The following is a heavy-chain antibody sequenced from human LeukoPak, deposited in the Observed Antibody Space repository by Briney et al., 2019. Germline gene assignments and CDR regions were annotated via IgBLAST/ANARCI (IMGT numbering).Heavy chain of an antibody. D-gene: IGHD1-1*01. CDR1: GGSISSYY. CDR2: IYTSGST. Sequence: SETLSLTCTVSGGSISSYYWSWIRQPPGKGLEWIGYIYTSGSTNYNPSLKSRVTISVDTSKNQFSLKLSSVTAADTAVYYCARRGWNGWFDYWGQGTLVTVSS. CDR3: ARRGWNGWFDY. J-gene: IGHJ4*02. V-gene: IGHV4-4*09.